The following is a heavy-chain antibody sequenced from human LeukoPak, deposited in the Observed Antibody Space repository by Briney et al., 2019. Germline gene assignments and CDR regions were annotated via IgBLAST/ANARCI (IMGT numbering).Heavy chain of an antibody. D-gene: IGHD6-6*01. CDR1: GGSISSYY. CDR2: IYYSGST. Sequence: PSETLSLTCTVSGGSISSYYWSWIRQPPGKGLEWIGYIYYSGSTNYNPSLKSRVTISVDTSKNQFSLKLSSVTAADTAVYYCARVPTYSSSAPPGLADVWGKGTTVTVSS. V-gene: IGHV4-59*01. CDR3: ARVPTYSSSAPPGLADV. J-gene: IGHJ6*04.